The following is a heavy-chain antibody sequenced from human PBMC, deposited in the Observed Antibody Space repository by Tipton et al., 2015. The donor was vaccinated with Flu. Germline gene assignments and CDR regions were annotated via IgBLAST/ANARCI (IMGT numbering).Heavy chain of an antibody. CDR3: ARAKDFWSGYPTPFDY. Sequence: QLVQSGGGVVQPGRSLRLSCAASGFTFSSYAMHWVRQAPGKGLEWVAVISYDGSNKYYADSVKGRFTISRDNSKNTLYLQMNSLRAEDTAVYYCARAKDFWSGYPTPFDYWGQGTLVTVSS. V-gene: IGHV3-30*01. CDR2: ISYDGSNK. J-gene: IGHJ4*02. D-gene: IGHD3-3*01. CDR1: GFTFSSYA.